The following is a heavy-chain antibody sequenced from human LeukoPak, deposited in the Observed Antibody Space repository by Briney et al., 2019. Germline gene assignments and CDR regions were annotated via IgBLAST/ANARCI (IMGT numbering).Heavy chain of an antibody. Sequence: ASVKVSCKASGYTFTGYYMHWVRQAPGQGLEWMGWINPNSGGTNYAQNFQGRVTMTRDTSISTAYMELSRLRSDDTAMYYCARKSVAGTFDYWGQGTLVTVSS. CDR1: GYTFTGYY. V-gene: IGHV1-2*02. J-gene: IGHJ4*02. CDR3: ARKSVAGTFDY. D-gene: IGHD6-19*01. CDR2: INPNSGGT.